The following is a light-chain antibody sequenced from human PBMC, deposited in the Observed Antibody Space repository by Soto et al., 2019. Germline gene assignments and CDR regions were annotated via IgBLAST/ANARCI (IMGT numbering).Light chain of an antibody. Sequence: ERVMTQSPAALSVSPGERATLSCRASHSVSNDLAWYQQKPGQAPRLLIYRASTRATGIQARFSGSGSGTEFTLTISSLQSEDFAVYYCQQYDTWPPTFGPGTKVDIK. CDR2: RAS. V-gene: IGKV3-15*01. CDR3: QQYDTWPPT. J-gene: IGKJ3*01. CDR1: HSVSND.